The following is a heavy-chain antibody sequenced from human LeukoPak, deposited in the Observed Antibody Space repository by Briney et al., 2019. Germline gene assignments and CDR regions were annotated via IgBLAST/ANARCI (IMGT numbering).Heavy chain of an antibody. CDR3: AREKIVVVVAATVHFDY. CDR2: INHSGST. V-gene: IGHV4-34*01. D-gene: IGHD2-15*01. J-gene: IGHJ4*02. CDR1: GGSFSGYY. Sequence: SETLSLTCAVYGGSFSGYYWSWIRQPPGKGLEWIGEINHSGSTNYNQSLKSRVTISVDTSKNQFSLKLSSVTAAATAVYYCAREKIVVVVAATVHFDYWGQGTLVTVSS.